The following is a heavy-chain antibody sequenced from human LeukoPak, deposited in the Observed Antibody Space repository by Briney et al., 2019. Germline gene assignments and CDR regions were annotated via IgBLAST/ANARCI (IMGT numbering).Heavy chain of an antibody. J-gene: IGHJ4*02. D-gene: IGHD2-2*01. CDR3: ARVYRSSTSCLEADY. V-gene: IGHV1-18*04. Sequence: GASVKVSCKASGYTFTGYGISWVRQAPGQGLEWVGWISAYNGNTNYAQKLQGRVTMTTDTSTSTAYMELRSLRSDDTAVYYCARVYRSSTSCLEADYWGQGTLVTVSS. CDR2: ISAYNGNT. CDR1: GYTFTGYG.